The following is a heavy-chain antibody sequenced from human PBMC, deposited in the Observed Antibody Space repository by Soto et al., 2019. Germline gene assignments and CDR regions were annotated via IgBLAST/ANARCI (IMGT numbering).Heavy chain of an antibody. D-gene: IGHD6-19*01. CDR3: ARHGYSSGRTYFHY. CDR2: INHSGST. Sequence: PSETLSLTCAVHCGSFSGYYWSWIRQPPGKGREWIGEINHSGSTNYNPSLKSRVTMSVDTSKNQFSLKLSSVTAADTAVYYCARHGYSSGRTYFHYWGQGTLVTVS. V-gene: IGHV4-34*01. J-gene: IGHJ4*02. CDR1: CGSFSGYY.